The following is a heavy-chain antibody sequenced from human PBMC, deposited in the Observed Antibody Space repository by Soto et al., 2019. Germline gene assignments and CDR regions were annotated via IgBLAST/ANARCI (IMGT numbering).Heavy chain of an antibody. CDR1: GFTFSSSA. D-gene: IGHD6-6*01. Sequence: EVRLLESGGDLIQPGGSLRLSCAASGFTFSSSAMSWVRQAPDKGLEWVSAVGGNSVSTFYADSVKGRFTISKDSSKNTLLLQRNSVRAEDTAVYYCAKYRGSSPRWGYYYMDVWGKGTTVTVS. CDR2: VGGNSVST. J-gene: IGHJ6*03. V-gene: IGHV3-23*01. CDR3: AKYRGSSPRWGYYYMDV.